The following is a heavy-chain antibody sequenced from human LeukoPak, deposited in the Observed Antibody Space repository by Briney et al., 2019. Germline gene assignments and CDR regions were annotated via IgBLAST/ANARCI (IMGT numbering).Heavy chain of an antibody. CDR3: AGLAAAGLDY. Sequence: GGSLRLSCAASGFTFSRYAIHWVRQAPGKGLVWVSRINSDGSSTSYADSVKGRFTISRDNAKNTLYLQMNSLRAEDTAVYYCAGLAAAGLDYWGQGTLVTVSS. V-gene: IGHV3-74*01. CDR2: INSDGSST. D-gene: IGHD6-13*01. CDR1: GFTFSRYA. J-gene: IGHJ4*02.